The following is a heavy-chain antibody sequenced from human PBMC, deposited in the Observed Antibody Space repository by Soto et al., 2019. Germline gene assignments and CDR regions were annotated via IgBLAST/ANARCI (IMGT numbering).Heavy chain of an antibody. Sequence: SETLSLTCTVSGGSISSSSYYWGRIRQPPGKGLEWIGSIYYSGSTYYNPSLKSRVTISVDTSKNQFSLKLSSVTAADTAVYYCARGTYYDYVWGSYRPPCWFDPWGQGTLVTVSS. V-gene: IGHV4-39*01. CDR1: GGSISSSSYY. D-gene: IGHD3-16*02. CDR2: IYYSGST. J-gene: IGHJ5*02. CDR3: ARGTYYDYVWGSYRPPCWFDP.